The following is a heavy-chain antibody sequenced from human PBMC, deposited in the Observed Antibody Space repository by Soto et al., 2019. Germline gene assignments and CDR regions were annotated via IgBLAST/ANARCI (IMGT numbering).Heavy chain of an antibody. CDR2: IGGSGGDT. J-gene: IGHJ4*02. CDR3: AKDAPGSGWLREY. CDR1: GFTFSIYA. D-gene: IGHD3-22*01. V-gene: IGHV3-23*01. Sequence: GGSLRLSCAASGFTFSIYAMSWVRQAPGKGLEWVSTIGGSGGDTTYADFVRGRFTVSRDNSRNTLYLQMNSLRAEDTAIYYCAKDAPGSGWLREYWGRGSVVTVS.